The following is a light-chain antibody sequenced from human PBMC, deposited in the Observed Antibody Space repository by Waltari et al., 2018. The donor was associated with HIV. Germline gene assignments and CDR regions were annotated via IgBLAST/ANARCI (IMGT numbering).Light chain of an antibody. Sequence: SYVLTQPPSVSVAPGQTARITCGGNNIGSKSVHWYQQKPGQAPVLVVYDDSDRPSGVRGGCSRSKSGNTATLTISRVEAGDEADYRCQVWESSSDHVLFGGGTKVTVL. CDR1: NIGSKS. CDR2: DDS. J-gene: IGLJ2*01. CDR3: QVWESSSDHVL. V-gene: IGLV3-21*02.